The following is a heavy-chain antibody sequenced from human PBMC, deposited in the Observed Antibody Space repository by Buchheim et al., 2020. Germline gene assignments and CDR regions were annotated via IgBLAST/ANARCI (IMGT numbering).Heavy chain of an antibody. Sequence: VQLVESGGGVVQPGGSLRLSCAASGFSFSSYAMHWVRQAPGKGLVWVAGITCDGSNTYYADSVKGRFTISRDNSKNTLYLQRNSLRAEETAVYYCARGRALGARITMIVVVITPLDYWGQGTL. J-gene: IGHJ4*02. D-gene: IGHD3-22*01. V-gene: IGHV3-30-3*01. CDR3: ARGRALGARITMIVVVITPLDY. CDR2: ITCDGSNT. CDR1: GFSFSSYA.